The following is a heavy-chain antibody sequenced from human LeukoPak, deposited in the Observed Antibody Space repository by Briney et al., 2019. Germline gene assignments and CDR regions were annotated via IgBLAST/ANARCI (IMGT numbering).Heavy chain of an antibody. J-gene: IGHJ4*02. CDR2: ISYDGSNI. CDR1: GFTFSNYA. D-gene: IGHD2-2*02. V-gene: IGHV3-30-3*01. Sequence: GRSLRLSCAASGFTFSNYAMHWVRQAPGKGLEWVTLISYDGSNIQYADSVKGRFTISRDNSKNTLYLQMNSLRAEDTAVYHCAKAGCSRTTCSTNFWGQGMLVTVSS. CDR3: AKAGCSRTTCSTNF.